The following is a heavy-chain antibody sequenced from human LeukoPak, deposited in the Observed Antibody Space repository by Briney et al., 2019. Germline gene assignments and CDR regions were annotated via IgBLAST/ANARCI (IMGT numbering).Heavy chain of an antibody. D-gene: IGHD1-7*01. J-gene: IGHJ4*02. V-gene: IGHV3-7*01. CDR3: ARDVDWNYYL. Sequence: PGGSLRLSCVGSGFTFSNYWMNWVRQAPGKGLEWVANIKGSDKGHVDSVKGRFSVSRDAARNSLYLQMDSLRAEDTAVYCCARDVDWNYYLGGQGTGVRVSS. CDR1: GFTFSNYW. CDR2: IKGSDK.